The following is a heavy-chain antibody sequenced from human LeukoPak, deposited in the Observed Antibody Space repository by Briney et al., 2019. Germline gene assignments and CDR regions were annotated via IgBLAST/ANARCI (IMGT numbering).Heavy chain of an antibody. D-gene: IGHD1-26*01. CDR2: MYYSGST. J-gene: IGHJ3*02. Sequence: PSETLSLTCTVSGGSISSSGYYWGWIRQPPGKGLEWIGSMYYSGSTYHNPSLKSRVTISVDTSKNQFSLKLSSVTAADTAVYYCAREPRYSGSSDIWGQGTMVTVSS. CDR3: AREPRYSGSSDI. CDR1: GGSISSSGYY. V-gene: IGHV4-39*07.